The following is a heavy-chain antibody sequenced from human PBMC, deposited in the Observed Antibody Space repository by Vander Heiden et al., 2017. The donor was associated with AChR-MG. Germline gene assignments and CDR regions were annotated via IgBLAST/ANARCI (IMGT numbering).Heavy chain of an antibody. J-gene: IGHJ6*03. CDR2: ISPIFGTA. Sequence: EVKKPGSSVKVSCKASGGTFSSYAISWVRQAPGQGLEWMGGISPIFGTANYAQKFQGRVTITADKSTSTAYMELSSLRSEDTAVYYCARVHVIVTGTGTNYYYMDVWGKGTTVTVSS. CDR1: GGTFSSYA. V-gene: IGHV1-69*06. CDR3: ARVHVIVTGTGTNYYYMDV. D-gene: IGHD1-20*01.